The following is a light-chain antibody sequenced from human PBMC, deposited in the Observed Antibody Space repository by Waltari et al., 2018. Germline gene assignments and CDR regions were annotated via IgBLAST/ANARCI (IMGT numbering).Light chain of an antibody. J-gene: IGLJ1*01. V-gene: IGLV2-18*02. Sequence: QSALTQPPSVSGSPGQSVTISCTGTSSDVGFYNRVSWYQQSPGTAPKLMIYEVTHRPSGVPDRFSGSKSGDTASLTISGLQAEDEADYYCSSYTSSNTYLFGTGTKVTVL. CDR3: SSYTSSNTYL. CDR1: SSDVGFYNR. CDR2: EVT.